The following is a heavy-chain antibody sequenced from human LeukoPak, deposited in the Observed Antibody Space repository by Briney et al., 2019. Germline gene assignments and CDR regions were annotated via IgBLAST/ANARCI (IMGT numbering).Heavy chain of an antibody. Sequence: GGSLRLSFAASGFTFNNYAMTWVRQAPGKGLEWVSSIVGNGDFTFYANSVRGRFTISRDNSKNTLFLQMNSLRAEDTAVYYCASASSHRIAAGGDYWGQGTLVTVSS. CDR1: GFTFNNYA. CDR2: IVGNGDFT. D-gene: IGHD6-13*01. CDR3: ASASSHRIAAGGDY. J-gene: IGHJ4*02. V-gene: IGHV3-23*01.